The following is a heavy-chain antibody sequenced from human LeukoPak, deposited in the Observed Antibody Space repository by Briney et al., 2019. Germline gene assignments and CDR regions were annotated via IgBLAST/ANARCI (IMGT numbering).Heavy chain of an antibody. V-gene: IGHV3-74*01. J-gene: IGHJ4*02. CDR1: GFTFSSYW. D-gene: IGHD3-22*01. CDR3: ARVPFDYYDSSGPFDY. Sequence: GGSLRLSCAASGFTFSSYWMHWVRQAPGKGLVWVSRINSDGSSTSYTDSVKGRFTISRDNAKNTLYLQMNSLRAEDTAVYYCARVPFDYYDSSGPFDYWGQGTLVTVSS. CDR2: INSDGSST.